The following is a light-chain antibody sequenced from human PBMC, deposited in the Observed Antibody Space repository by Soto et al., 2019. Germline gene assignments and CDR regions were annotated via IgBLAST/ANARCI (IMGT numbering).Light chain of an antibody. CDR3: SSYTISRIRV. CDR2: DVT. Sequence: QSALTQPASVSGSPGPSITISCTGSSSDIGAYNYVSWYQQHPGKAPKLMIYDVTNRPSGVSYRFSGSKSGSTASLTISGLQAEDEADYYCSSYTISRIRVFGGGTKLTVL. J-gene: IGLJ3*02. V-gene: IGLV2-14*01. CDR1: SSDIGAYNY.